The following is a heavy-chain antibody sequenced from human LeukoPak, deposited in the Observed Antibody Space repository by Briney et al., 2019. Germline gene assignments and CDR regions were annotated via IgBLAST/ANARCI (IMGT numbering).Heavy chain of an antibody. D-gene: IGHD6-19*01. Sequence: GGSLRLSCAASGFTFSSFEMNWGRQAPGKGLEWVSYISGSGTNIYYADSVKGRFTISRDNAKNSLSLQMNSLRAEDTAIYYCAGEAVPGGRGDTFDIWGQGTMVTVSS. J-gene: IGHJ3*02. CDR2: ISGSGTNI. V-gene: IGHV3-48*03. CDR1: GFTFSSFE. CDR3: AGEAVPGGRGDTFDI.